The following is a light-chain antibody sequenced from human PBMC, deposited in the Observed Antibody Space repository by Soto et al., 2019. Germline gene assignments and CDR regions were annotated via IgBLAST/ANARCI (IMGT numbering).Light chain of an antibody. CDR3: QQSYSYPYT. V-gene: IGKV1-8*01. CDR1: QDIHIY. J-gene: IGKJ2*01. CDR2: GAS. Sequence: AIRMTQSPPSMSASTGDGVNITCRASQDIHIYLAWYQQKPGGAPKVLISGASTLQSGVPSRFIGSGSGTEFALSIKSLQAEDFASYYCQQSYSYPYTFGQGTKLEIK.